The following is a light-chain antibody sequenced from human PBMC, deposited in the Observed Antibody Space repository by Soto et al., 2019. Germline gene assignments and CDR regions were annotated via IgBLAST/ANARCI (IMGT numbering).Light chain of an antibody. V-gene: IGKV3-20*01. Sequence: EIVLTQSPGTLSASPGERVTLSCRASQSVSSSSLAWYQQKPGQAPRLLIYAASRRATGIPDRFSGSGSGTDFTLTISRLEPEDFAVYSCQQYDTAPPTFGHGTKVDIK. J-gene: IGKJ1*01. CDR1: QSVSSSS. CDR2: AAS. CDR3: QQYDTAPPT.